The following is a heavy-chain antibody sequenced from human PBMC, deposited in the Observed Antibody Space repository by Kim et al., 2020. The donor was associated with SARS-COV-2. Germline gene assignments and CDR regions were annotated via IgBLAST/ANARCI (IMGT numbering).Heavy chain of an antibody. CDR3: TTEYFFDY. CDR2: VTT. D-gene: IGHD2-8*01. V-gene: IGHV3-15*01. Sequence: VTTDYAAPVKGRFTISRDDSKNTLYLQMNSLKTEDTAVYYCTTEYFFDYWGQGTLVTVSS. J-gene: IGHJ4*02.